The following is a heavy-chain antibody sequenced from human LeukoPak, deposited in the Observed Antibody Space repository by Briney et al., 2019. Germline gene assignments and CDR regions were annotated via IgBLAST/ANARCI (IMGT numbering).Heavy chain of an antibody. V-gene: IGHV3-66*02. CDR2: IYSGGST. CDR3: ARDKDQYRLDAFDI. Sequence: GSLRLSCAASGFTVSSNYMSWVRQAPGKGLEWVSVIYSGGSTYYADSVKGRFTISRDNSKNTLYLQMNSLRAEDTAVYYCARDKDQYRLDAFDIWGQGTMVTVSS. J-gene: IGHJ3*02. D-gene: IGHD1-14*01. CDR1: GFTVSSNY.